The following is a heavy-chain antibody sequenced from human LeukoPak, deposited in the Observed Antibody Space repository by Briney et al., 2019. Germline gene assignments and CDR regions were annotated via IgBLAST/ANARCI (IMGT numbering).Heavy chain of an antibody. J-gene: IGHJ5*02. CDR3: ARDYLRITMVRGSQSHWFDP. CDR1: GYSISSGYY. Sequence: PSETLSLTCTVSGYSISSGYYWGWIRQPPGKGLEWIGSIYHSGSTYYNPSLKSRVTISVDTSKNQFSLKLSSVTAADTAVYYCARDYLRITMVRGSQSHWFDPWGQGTLVTVSS. V-gene: IGHV4-38-2*02. D-gene: IGHD3-10*01. CDR2: IYHSGST.